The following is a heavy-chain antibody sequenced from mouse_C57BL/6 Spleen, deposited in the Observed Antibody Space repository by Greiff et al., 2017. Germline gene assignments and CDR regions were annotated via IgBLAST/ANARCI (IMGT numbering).Heavy chain of an antibody. CDR1: GFTFSDYG. CDR3: ARPGGYDYWDFDV. D-gene: IGHD2-2*01. CDR2: ISSGSSTI. J-gene: IGHJ1*03. Sequence: EVQLVESGGGLVKPGGSLKLSCAASGFTFSDYGMHWVRQAPEKGLEWVAYISSGSSTIYYADTVKGRFTISRDNAKNTLFLQMTSLRSEDTAMYYCARPGGYDYWDFDVWGTGTTVTVSS. V-gene: IGHV5-17*01.